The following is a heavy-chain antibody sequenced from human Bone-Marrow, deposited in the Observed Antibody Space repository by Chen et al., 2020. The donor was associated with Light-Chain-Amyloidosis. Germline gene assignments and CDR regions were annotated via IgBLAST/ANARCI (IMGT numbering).Heavy chain of an antibody. J-gene: IGHJ3*01. CDR1: GFRLSFSDYY. CDR2: ISQNGINS. V-gene: IGHV3-11*01. D-gene: IGHD1-26*01. CDR3: AREGIVVTDRRADV. Sequence: QEHVVESGGGLVKAGGSLRLSCATSGFRLSFSDYYMSWIRQAPGKGLEWVSSISQNGINSDDAESVQGRFTISRDNANNVLFLQMNSLRAEDTGIYYCAREGIVVTDRRADVWGQGTKVTVSS.